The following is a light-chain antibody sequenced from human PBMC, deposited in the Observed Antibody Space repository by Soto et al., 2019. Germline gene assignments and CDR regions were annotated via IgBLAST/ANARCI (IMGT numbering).Light chain of an antibody. CDR3: SSYTNSSTRV. V-gene: IGLV2-14*01. J-gene: IGLJ3*02. Sequence: QSALTQPASVSGSPGQSITISCTGTSSDVGRYNYVSWYQQHPGKAPKLMIYEVNNRPSGVSLRVSGSKSANTASLTISGLQAEDEADYYCSSYTNSSTRVFGGGTKLTVL. CDR1: SSDVGRYNY. CDR2: EVN.